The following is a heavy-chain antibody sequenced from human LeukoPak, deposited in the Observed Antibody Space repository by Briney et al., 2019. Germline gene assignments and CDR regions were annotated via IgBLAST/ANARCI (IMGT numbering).Heavy chain of an antibody. J-gene: IGHJ4*02. CDR3: ARGGLGPLGY. V-gene: IGHV4-34*01. CDR1: GGSFSGYY. CDR2: INHSGST. D-gene: IGHD3-16*01. Sequence: SETLSLTCAVYGGSFSGYYWSWIRQPPGKGLEWIGEINHSGSTNYNPSLKSRVTISVDTSKNQFSLKLSSVTAADTAVYYCARGGLGPLGYWGQGTLVTVSS.